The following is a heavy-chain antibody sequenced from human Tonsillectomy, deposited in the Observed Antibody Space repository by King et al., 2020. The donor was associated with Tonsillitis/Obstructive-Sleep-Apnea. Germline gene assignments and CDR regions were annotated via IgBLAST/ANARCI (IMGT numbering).Heavy chain of an antibody. CDR1: GFTFSSYA. D-gene: IGHD3-16*01. V-gene: IGHV3-30*01. J-gene: IGHJ4*02. CDR3: ASDPARGDYFDY. CDR2: ISYDGSNK. Sequence: VQLVESGGGVVQPGRSLRLSCAASGFTFSSYAMHWVRQAPGKGLEWVAVISYDGSNKYYADSVKGRFTISRDNSKNTLYLQMNSLRAEDTAVYYCASDPARGDYFDYWGQGTLVTVSS.